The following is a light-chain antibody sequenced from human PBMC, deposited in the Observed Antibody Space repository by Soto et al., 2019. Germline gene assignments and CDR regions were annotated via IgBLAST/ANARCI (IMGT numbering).Light chain of an antibody. V-gene: IGLV6-57*04. J-gene: IGLJ2*01. CDR2: EDN. CDR3: QSYDTSTVV. Sequence: LTQPYSVSESPGKTVTISCTRSRGSIASNYVQWYQQRPGSAPTTVIYEDNQRPSGVPDRFSGSIDSSSNSASLTISQLKTEDEADYYCQSYDTSTVVFGGGTKLTVL. CDR1: RGSIASNY.